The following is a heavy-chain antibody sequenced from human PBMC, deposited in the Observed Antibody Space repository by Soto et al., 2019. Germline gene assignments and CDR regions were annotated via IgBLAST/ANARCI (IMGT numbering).Heavy chain of an antibody. D-gene: IGHD2-15*01. J-gene: IGHJ4*02. CDR2: INAGNADT. V-gene: IGHV1-3*01. CDR3: VRLGGASTSDY. Sequence: ASVKVSCKASGYTFTNYAIHWVRQAPGQGLEWMGWINAGNADTKYSQNFQGRVTITRDTSASTAYMEVSSLRSEDTAVYYCVRLGGASTSDYWGQGTLVTVSS. CDR1: GYTFTNYA.